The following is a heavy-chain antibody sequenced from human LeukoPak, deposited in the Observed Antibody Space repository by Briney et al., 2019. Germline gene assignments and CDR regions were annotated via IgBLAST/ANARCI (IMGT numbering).Heavy chain of an antibody. D-gene: IGHD6-19*01. CDR3: ARSEVAVAGRVTRLWI. CDR2: INPNSGGT. CDR1: GYTFTGYY. J-gene: IGHJ4*02. V-gene: IGHV1-2*02. Sequence: ASVKVSCKASGYTFTGYYMHWVRQAPGQGLEWMGWINPNSGGTNYAQKFQGRVTMTRDTSISTAYMELSRLRSDDTAVYYCARSEVAVAGRVTRLWIWGQGTLVTVSS.